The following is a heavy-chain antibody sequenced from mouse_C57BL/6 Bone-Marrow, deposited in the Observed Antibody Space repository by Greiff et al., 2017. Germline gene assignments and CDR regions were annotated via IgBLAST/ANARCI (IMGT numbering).Heavy chain of an antibody. J-gene: IGHJ4*01. Sequence: QVQLQQPGAELVKPGASVKLSCKASGYTFTSYWLQWVKQRPGQGLEWIGKIDPSDSYTNYNQKFKGKATLTADTSSNTAYLQLSSLTSEDSAVYYCARLDSNFAMDYWGQGTSVTVSS. CDR3: ARLDSNFAMDY. CDR2: IDPSDSYT. CDR1: GYTFTSYW. V-gene: IGHV1-50*01. D-gene: IGHD2-5*01.